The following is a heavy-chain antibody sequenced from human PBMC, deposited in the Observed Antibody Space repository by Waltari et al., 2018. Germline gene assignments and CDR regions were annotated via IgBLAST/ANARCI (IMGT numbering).Heavy chain of an antibody. V-gene: IGHV1-3*01. Sequence: QVQLVQSGAEVKKPGASVKVSCRGSGYTFPSYAMHWVRQAPGQRLEWMGWINAVNGNTKYSQKFQGRVTITRDTSASTAYMELSSLRSEDTAVYYCARVKFEYYYDSSGPFDYWGQGTLVTVSS. D-gene: IGHD3-22*01. J-gene: IGHJ4*02. CDR1: GYTFPSYA. CDR2: INAVNGNT. CDR3: ARVKFEYYYDSSGPFDY.